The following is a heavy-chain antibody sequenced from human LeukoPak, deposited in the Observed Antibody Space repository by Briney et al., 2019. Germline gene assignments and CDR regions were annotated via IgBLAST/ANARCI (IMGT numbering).Heavy chain of an antibody. J-gene: IGHJ4*02. V-gene: IGHV1-2*02. Sequence: ASVKVSCKASGYTFTGYYMHWVRQAPGQGLEWMGWINPNSGGTNYAQKFQGRVTMTRDTSISTAYMELSRLRSDDTAVYYCARSRLPNAPTPHWGQGTLVTVSS. CDR3: ARSRLPNAPTPH. CDR1: GYTFTGYY. CDR2: INPNSGGT. D-gene: IGHD2-15*01.